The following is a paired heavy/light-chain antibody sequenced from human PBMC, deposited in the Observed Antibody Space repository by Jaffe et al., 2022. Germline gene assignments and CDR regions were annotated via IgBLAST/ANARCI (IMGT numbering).Light chain of an antibody. CDR1: RSNIGRNT. V-gene: IGLV1-44*01. CDR2: AND. Sequence: QSVVTQPPSASGTPGQGVTISCSGSRSNIGRNTVDWYQQLPGTAPKVLIYANDQRPSGVPGRFSGSKSGTSASLAISGLQSEDEADYYCAAWDDRLNTWVFGGGTKVTVL. J-gene: IGLJ3*02. CDR3: AAWDDRLNTWV.
Heavy chain of an antibody. CDR2: IHISGTT. CDR1: GDSMTSGSYY. J-gene: IGHJ4*02. Sequence: QVQMQESGPGLMRPSQTLSLTCTVSGDSMTSGSYYWNWIRQPVGKTLEWIGRIHISGTTTYNPSLESRVNISLDTPKYLFSLRLSSLTAADTAVYFCARSYSYGPDFWGQGSLVTVSS. V-gene: IGHV4-61*02. D-gene: IGHD5-18*01. CDR3: ARSYSYGPDF.